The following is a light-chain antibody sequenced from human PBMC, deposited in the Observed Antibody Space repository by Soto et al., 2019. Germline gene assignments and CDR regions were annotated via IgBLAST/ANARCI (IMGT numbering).Light chain of an antibody. CDR3: QQSYSTPYT. CDR2: AAS. Sequence: DIQMTQSPSSLSASLGDRVTITCRASQSISRHLNWYQQKPGKAPRLLIYAASSLQSGVPSRFSGSGSGTDFTLTISSLQPEDFATYYCQQSYSTPYTFGQGTKLEIK. J-gene: IGKJ2*01. CDR1: QSISRH. V-gene: IGKV1-39*01.